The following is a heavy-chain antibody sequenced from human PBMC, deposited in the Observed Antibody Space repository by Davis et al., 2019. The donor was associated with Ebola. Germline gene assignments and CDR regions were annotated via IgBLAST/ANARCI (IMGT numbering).Heavy chain of an antibody. D-gene: IGHD2-21*01. V-gene: IGHV3-30*03. CDR2: ISYDGSNK. J-gene: IGHJ5*02. Sequence: GESLKISCAASGFTFGSFGMHWIRQAPGKGLEWVAVISYDGSNKFYGDSVKGRFTISRDNSKNTVFLQMNSLKAADTAVYYCVRDYSDWYGGDNWFGPWGQGALVTVAS. CDR3: VRDYSDWYGGDNWFGP. CDR1: GFTFGSFG.